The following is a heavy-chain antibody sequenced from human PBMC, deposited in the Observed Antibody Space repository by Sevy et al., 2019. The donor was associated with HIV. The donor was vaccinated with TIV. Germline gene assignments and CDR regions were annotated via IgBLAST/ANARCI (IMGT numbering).Heavy chain of an antibody. CDR1: GFTFSDYY. J-gene: IGHJ6*02. Sequence: GGSLRLSCAASGFTFSDYYMSWIRQAPGKGLEWVSYISSSSSYTNYADSVKGRFTISRDNAKNSLYLQMNSLRAEDTAVYYCARDGSGGYLYYYYYGMDVWGQGTTVTVSS. V-gene: IGHV3-11*06. CDR2: ISSSSSYT. D-gene: IGHD3-16*01. CDR3: ARDGSGGYLYYYYYGMDV.